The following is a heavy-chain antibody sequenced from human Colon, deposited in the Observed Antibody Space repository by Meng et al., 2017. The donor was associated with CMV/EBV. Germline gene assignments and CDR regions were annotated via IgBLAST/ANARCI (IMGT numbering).Heavy chain of an antibody. CDR3: ASDFGGGDDY. V-gene: IGHV3-74*01. Sequence: LSCAASGFNLRNYWVHWVRQAPGKGLEWVSRINRDGSAVNYAGSVRGRFTISRDNAKNTAYLQMNSLRPEDTAVYYCASDFGGGDDYWGQGALVTVSS. CDR1: GFNLRNYW. D-gene: IGHD3-10*01. CDR2: INRDGSAV. J-gene: IGHJ4*02.